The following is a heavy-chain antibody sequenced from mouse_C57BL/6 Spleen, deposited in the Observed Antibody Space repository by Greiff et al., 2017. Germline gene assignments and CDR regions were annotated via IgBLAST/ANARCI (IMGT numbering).Heavy chain of an antibody. CDR2: IDPENGDT. CDR3: TTEGYGNCFDY. Sequence: EVQLQQSGAELVRPGASVKLSCTASGFNIKDDYMHRVKQRPEQGLEWIGWIDPENGDTEYASKFQGKATITADTSSNTAYLQLSSLTSEDTAVYYCTTEGYGNCFDYWGQGTTLTVSS. D-gene: IGHD2-1*01. J-gene: IGHJ2*01. V-gene: IGHV14-4*01. CDR1: GFNIKDDY.